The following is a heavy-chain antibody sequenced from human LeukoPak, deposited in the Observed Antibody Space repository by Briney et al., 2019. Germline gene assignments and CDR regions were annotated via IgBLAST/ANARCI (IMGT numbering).Heavy chain of an antibody. D-gene: IGHD3-9*01. CDR1: GGSFSGYY. Sequence: PSETLSLTCAVYGGSFSGYYWSWIRQPPGKGLEWIGEINHSGSTNYNPSLKSRVTIPVDTSKNQFSLKLSSVTAADTAVYYCARSGDILTGYCFDYWGQGTLVTVSS. CDR3: ARSGDILTGYCFDY. CDR2: INHSGST. V-gene: IGHV4-34*01. J-gene: IGHJ4*02.